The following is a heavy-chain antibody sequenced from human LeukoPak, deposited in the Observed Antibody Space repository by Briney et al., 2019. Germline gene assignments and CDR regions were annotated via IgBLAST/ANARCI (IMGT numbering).Heavy chain of an antibody. CDR2: INPNSGGT. CDR1: GYTFTGYY. V-gene: IGHV1-2*02. Sequence: GASVKVSCKASGYTFTGYYMHWVRQAPGQGLEWMGWINPNSGGTNYAQKLQGRVNMTRDTSISTAYMELRRLRSDDAAVYYCARDKLSRYGDYANDYWGQGTLVTVSS. D-gene: IGHD4-17*01. CDR3: ARDKLSRYGDYANDY. J-gene: IGHJ4*02.